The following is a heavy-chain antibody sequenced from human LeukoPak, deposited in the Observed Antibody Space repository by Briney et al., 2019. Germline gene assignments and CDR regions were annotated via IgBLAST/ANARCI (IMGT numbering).Heavy chain of an antibody. J-gene: IGHJ4*02. Sequence: ASVKVSCKASGYTFTSYGISWVRQAPGQGLEWMGWISAYNGNTNFAQKLQGRVTMTTDTSTSTAYMDLRSLRSDDTAVYYCARDQAATNTQVRFCLDWGQGTLVTVSS. CDR1: GYTFTSYG. D-gene: IGHD3-9*01. CDR3: ARDQAATNTQVRFCLD. CDR2: ISAYNGNT. V-gene: IGHV1-18*01.